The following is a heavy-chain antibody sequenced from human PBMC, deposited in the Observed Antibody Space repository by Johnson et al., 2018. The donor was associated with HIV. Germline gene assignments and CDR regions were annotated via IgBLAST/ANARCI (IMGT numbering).Heavy chain of an antibody. Sequence: QEQLVESGGGEVQPGGSLRLSCAASRFTFNSYDMNWVRQAPGKGLEWVAFIRYDGSSTYYGDSVKGRFTISRDNSKNTLYLQMNSLRTEDTAVYYCATEYFDIWGQGTMVTVSS. J-gene: IGHJ3*02. D-gene: IGHD2/OR15-2a*01. V-gene: IGHV3-30*02. CDR3: ATEYFDI. CDR2: IRYDGSST. CDR1: RFTFNSYD.